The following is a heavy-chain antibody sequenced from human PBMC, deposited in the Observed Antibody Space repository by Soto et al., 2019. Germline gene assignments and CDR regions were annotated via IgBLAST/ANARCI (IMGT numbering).Heavy chain of an antibody. CDR1: GFSFSNYW. D-gene: IGHD3-10*01. CDR2: INPDGGAK. V-gene: IGHV3-7*05. J-gene: IGHJ4*02. CDR3: AKAFYNGNSDFGY. Sequence: EVHLVESGGGLVQPGGSLRLSCAASGFSFSNYWMTWVRQAPGKGLEWVANINPDGGAKYYVESVKGRFSISRDNAKNSLYLQMSNLRAEDTPVYYCAKAFYNGNSDFGYWCQGTLVTVSS.